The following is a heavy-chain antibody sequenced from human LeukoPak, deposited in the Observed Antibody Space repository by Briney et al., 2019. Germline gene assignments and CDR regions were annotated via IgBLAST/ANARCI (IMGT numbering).Heavy chain of an antibody. CDR2: ISGSGGST. CDR1: GFTFSSYA. V-gene: IGHV3-23*01. J-gene: IGHJ1*01. Sequence: GGSLRLSCAASGFTFSSYAMSWVRQAPGKGLEWVSAISGSGGSTYYADSVKGRFTISRDNSKNTLYLQMNSLRAEDTAVYYCAKANVDCSGGSCLAEYFQHWGQGTLVTVSS. CDR3: AKANVDCSGGSCLAEYFQH. D-gene: IGHD2-15*01.